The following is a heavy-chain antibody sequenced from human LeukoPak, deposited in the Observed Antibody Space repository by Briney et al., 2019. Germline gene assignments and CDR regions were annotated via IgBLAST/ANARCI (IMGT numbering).Heavy chain of an antibody. Sequence: GGSLRLSCAASGFTVSSNYMSWVRQAPGKGLEWVSVIYSGGSTYYADSVKGRFTISRDNAKNSLYLQMNSLRAEDTAVYYCARGPSAGDISYFDYWGQGTLVTVSS. J-gene: IGHJ4*02. D-gene: IGHD2-15*01. CDR1: GFTVSSNY. CDR3: ARGPSAGDISYFDY. CDR2: IYSGGST. V-gene: IGHV3-53*01.